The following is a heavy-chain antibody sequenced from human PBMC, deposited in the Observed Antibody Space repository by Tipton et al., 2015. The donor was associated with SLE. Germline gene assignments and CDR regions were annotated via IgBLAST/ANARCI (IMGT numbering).Heavy chain of an antibody. D-gene: IGHD1-26*01. CDR1: GGSISSYY. CDR3: ARPGSF. V-gene: IGHV4-4*09. CDR2: IYTSGST. J-gene: IGHJ1*01. Sequence: TLSLTCTVSGGSISSYYWSWIRQPPGKGLEWIGYIYTSGSTNYNPSLKSRVTISVDTSKNQFSLKLSSVTAADTAVYYCARPGSFWGQGTLVTVSS.